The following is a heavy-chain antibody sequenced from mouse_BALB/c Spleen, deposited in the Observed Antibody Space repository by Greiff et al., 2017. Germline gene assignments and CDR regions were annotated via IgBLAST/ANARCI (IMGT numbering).Heavy chain of an antibody. V-gene: IGHV1S135*01. CDR2: IDPFNGGT. Sequence: EVKLQESGPELMKPGASVKISCKASGYSFTSYYMHWVKQSHGKSLEWIGYIDPFNGGTSYNQKFKGKATLTVDKSSSTAYMHLSSLTSEDSAVYYCASITTVVAGAMDYWGQGTSVTVSS. D-gene: IGHD1-1*01. CDR1: GYSFTSYY. CDR3: ASITTVVAGAMDY. J-gene: IGHJ4*01.